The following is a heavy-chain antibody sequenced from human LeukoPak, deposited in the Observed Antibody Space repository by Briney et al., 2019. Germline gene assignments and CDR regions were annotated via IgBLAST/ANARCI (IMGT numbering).Heavy chain of an antibody. V-gene: IGHV1-2*02. J-gene: IGHJ3*02. CDR1: VYTFTGYY. D-gene: IGHD5-12*01. Sequence: ASVKVSCKASVYTFTGYYMHWVRQAPGQGREWMGWINPNSGGTNYAQKFQGRVTMTRDTSISTGYMELSRLRSDDTAVYYCARGYILNDAFDIWGQGTMVTVSS. CDR2: INPNSGGT. CDR3: ARGYILNDAFDI.